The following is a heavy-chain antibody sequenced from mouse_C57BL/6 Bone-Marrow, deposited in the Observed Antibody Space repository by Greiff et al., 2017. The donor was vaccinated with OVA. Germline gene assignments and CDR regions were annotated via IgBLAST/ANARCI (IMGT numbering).Heavy chain of an antibody. CDR2: IRSKSSNYAT. Sequence: EVQLVESGGGLVQPKGSLTLSCAASGFTFNTYAMHWVRQAPGTGLEWVSRIRSKSSNYATYYADSMKDRFTISSDDSQSMLYLQMNNLKTEDTAMYYCVGGSSYGFAYWGQGTLVTVSA. J-gene: IGHJ3*01. D-gene: IGHD1-1*01. CDR3: VGGSSYGFAY. CDR1: GFTFNTYA. V-gene: IGHV10-3*01.